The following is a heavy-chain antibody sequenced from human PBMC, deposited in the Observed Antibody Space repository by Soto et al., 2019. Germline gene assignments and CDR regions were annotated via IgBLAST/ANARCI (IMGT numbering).Heavy chain of an antibody. CDR1: VFTFSSYS. J-gene: IGHJ5*02. CDR2: ISRSSSYI. Sequence: VGSVTLSCGPCVFTFSSYSMNWVRHAPGKGLEWVSSISRSSSYIYYADSVKGRVTISRDNAKNSLYLQMNSLRAEDTAVYYCARDPIIAMVRGVINWFDPWGQGTLVTVSS. CDR3: ARDPIIAMVRGVINWFDP. D-gene: IGHD3-10*01. V-gene: IGHV3-21*01.